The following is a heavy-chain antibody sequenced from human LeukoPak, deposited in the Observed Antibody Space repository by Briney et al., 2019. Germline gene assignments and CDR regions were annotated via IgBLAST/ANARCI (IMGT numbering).Heavy chain of an antibody. V-gene: IGHV1-2*02. CDR2: IDPTSDDS. D-gene: IGHD1-14*01. Sequence: SVPVSCKASRYTITGYYIHWVRQAPGQGLEWMGWIDPTSDDSTYAQEFQGRVTMIRDTSISTAYMELSSLRSDDTAVYYCATITQHWERNYWGQGTPAPVSS. CDR1: RYTITGYY. CDR3: ATITQHWERNY. J-gene: IGHJ4*02.